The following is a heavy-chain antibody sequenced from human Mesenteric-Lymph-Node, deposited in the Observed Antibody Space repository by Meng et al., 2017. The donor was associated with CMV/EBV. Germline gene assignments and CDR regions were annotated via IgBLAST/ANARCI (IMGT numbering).Heavy chain of an antibody. V-gene: IGHV3-23*01. CDR3: AKDVWNYAFDY. CDR1: GFTFSSYA. D-gene: IGHD1-7*01. J-gene: IGHJ4*02. Sequence: GESLKISCVASGFTFSSYAMSWVRQAPGKGLEWVLGISNSGGSTYYADSVKGRFTISRDNSKNTLYLQMNSLRAEDTAVYYCAKDVWNYAFDYWGQGTLVTVSS. CDR2: ISNSGGST.